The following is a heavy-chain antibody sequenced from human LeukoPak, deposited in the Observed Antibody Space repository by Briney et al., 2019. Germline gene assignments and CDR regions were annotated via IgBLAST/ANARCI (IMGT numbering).Heavy chain of an antibody. CDR3: ARRGWWATAPWDY. J-gene: IGHJ4*02. D-gene: IGHD2-15*01. V-gene: IGHV4-34*01. CDR1: GGSFSGYY. CDR2: INHSGST. Sequence: PSETLSLTCAVYGGSFSGYYWSWIRQPPGKGLEWIGEINHSGSTNYNPSLKSRVTISVDTSKNQFSLKLSSVTAADTAVYYCARRGWWATAPWDYWGQGTLVTVSS.